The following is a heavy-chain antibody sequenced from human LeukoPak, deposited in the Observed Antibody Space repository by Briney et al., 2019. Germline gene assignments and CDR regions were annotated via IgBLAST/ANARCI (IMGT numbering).Heavy chain of an antibody. CDR2: IWYDGSNK. CDR1: GFTFSSYG. J-gene: IGHJ6*02. V-gene: IGHV3-33*01. D-gene: IGHD2/OR15-2a*01. CDR3: ARDLSPYYHGMDV. Sequence: GGSLRLSCAASGFTFSSYGMHWVRQAPGKGLEWVAVIWYDGSNKYYADSVKGRFTISRDNSKNTLYLQMNSLRAEDTAVFYCARDLSPYYHGMDVWGQGTTVTVSS.